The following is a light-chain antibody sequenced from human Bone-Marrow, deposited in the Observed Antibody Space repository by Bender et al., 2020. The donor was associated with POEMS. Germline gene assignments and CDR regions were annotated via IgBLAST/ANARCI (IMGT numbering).Light chain of an antibody. V-gene: IGLV2-8*01. J-gene: IGLJ1*01. CDR1: SSDVGGYNY. CDR3: SSYAGTNEYV. Sequence: QSALSQPPSASGSPGQSVTISCTGSSSDVGGYNYVSWYQQLPGKAPRLLIYEVNKRPSGVPDRFSGSKSGNTASLAVAGLQSEDEADYYCSSYAGTNEYVFGTGTKVTVL. CDR2: EVN.